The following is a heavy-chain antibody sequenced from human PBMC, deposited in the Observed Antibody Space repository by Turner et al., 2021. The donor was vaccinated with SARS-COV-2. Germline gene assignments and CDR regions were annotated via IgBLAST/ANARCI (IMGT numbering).Heavy chain of an antibody. D-gene: IGHD3-10*01. J-gene: IGHJ6*02. Sequence: EVKLVEAGGCLVQPGRSLEYACGASGFTFDDYVMDWVRQAPGEGLGCVSGISWNSGSIGYADSVKDRFTISRDNAKNSLYLQMNSLRAEDTALYYCAKDMVRGIIYYYYGMDVWGPGTTVTVSS. CDR2: ISWNSGSI. CDR3: AKDMVRGIIYYYYGMDV. CDR1: GFTFDDYV. V-gene: IGHV3-9*01.